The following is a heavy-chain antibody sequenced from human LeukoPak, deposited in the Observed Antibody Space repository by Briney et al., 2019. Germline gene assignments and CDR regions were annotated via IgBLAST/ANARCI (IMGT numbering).Heavy chain of an antibody. CDR2: IYYSGST. V-gene: IGHV4-59*08. CDR3: ARIYYYDSSGYRHDAFDI. D-gene: IGHD3-22*01. Sequence: SETLSLTCTVSGGSISSYYWSWIRQPPGKGLEWIGYIYYSGSTNYNPSLKSRVTISVDTSKNQFSLKLSSVTAADTAVYYCARIYYYDSSGYRHDAFDIWGQGTMATVSS. CDR1: GGSISSYY. J-gene: IGHJ3*02.